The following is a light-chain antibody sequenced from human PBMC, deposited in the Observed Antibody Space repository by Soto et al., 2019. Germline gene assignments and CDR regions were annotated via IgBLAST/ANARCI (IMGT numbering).Light chain of an antibody. CDR1: TSDVGI. CDR2: EVT. V-gene: IGLV2-23*02. CDR3: CSFGGSGYV. Sequence: QSVLTRPASVSGSPGQSITISCSGTTSDVGIVSWYQHHPGKAPKLMIHEVTKRPSGVSDRFSGSKSGNSASLTISGLQAEDEADYFCCSFGGSGYVFGTGTKLTVL. J-gene: IGLJ1*01.